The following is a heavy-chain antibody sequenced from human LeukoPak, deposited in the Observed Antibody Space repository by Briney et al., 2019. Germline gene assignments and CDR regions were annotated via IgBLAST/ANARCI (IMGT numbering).Heavy chain of an antibody. CDR2: INHSGSA. Sequence: SETLSLTCAVYGGSFSGYYWSWIRQPPGKGLEWIGEINHSGSANYNPSLKSRVTISVDTSKNQFSLKLSSVTAADTALYYCARHSSGWDHNDYWGQGTLVTVSS. CDR1: GGSFSGYY. V-gene: IGHV4-34*01. CDR3: ARHSSGWDHNDY. D-gene: IGHD6-19*01. J-gene: IGHJ4*02.